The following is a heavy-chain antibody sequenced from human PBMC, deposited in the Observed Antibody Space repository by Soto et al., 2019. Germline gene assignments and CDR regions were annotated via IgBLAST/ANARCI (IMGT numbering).Heavy chain of an antibody. Sequence: PGGSLRLSCAASGFTFSSYSMNWVRQAPGKGLEWVSYISSSSSTIYYADSVKGRFTISRDNAKNSLYLQMNSLRAEDTAVYYCASGQYCSGGSCYDYWGQGTLVTVSS. CDR1: GFTFSSYS. CDR3: ASGQYCSGGSCYDY. D-gene: IGHD2-15*01. J-gene: IGHJ4*02. V-gene: IGHV3-48*01. CDR2: ISSSSSTI.